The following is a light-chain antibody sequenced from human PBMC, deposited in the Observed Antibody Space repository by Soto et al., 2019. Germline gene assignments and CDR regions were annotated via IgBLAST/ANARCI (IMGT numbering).Light chain of an antibody. J-gene: IGLJ1*01. Sequence: QSVLTQPRSVSGSPGQSVTISCTGTSSDVGGYNYVSWYQQHPGKAPKLMIYDVSERPSGVPDRFSGSKSGNTASLTISGLQAEDEADYYCCSYAGSSTFVFGTGTKVTVL. CDR3: CSYAGSSTFV. CDR2: DVS. CDR1: SSDVGGYNY. V-gene: IGLV2-11*01.